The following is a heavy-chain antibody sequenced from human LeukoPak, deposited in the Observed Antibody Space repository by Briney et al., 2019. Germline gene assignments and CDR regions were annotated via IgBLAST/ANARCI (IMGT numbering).Heavy chain of an antibody. CDR3: ARVAVSGPTGWFDS. J-gene: IGHJ5*01. V-gene: IGHV3-21*01. D-gene: IGHD2-8*02. CDR2: ISSTSAYI. CDR1: GFALKSYS. Sequence: GGSLRLSCAGSGFALKSYSLTWVRQAPGKGLEWVSSISSTSAYIHYADSVKGRFAISRDNVDNVVYLEMNSLGAEDTATYYCARVAVSGPTGWFDSWGQGTLVIVSS.